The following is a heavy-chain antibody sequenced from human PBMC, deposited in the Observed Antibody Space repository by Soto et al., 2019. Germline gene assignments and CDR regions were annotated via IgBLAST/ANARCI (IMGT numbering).Heavy chain of an antibody. V-gene: IGHV4-59*01. CDR3: ARGTFGVVKD. CDR2: MYYSGST. Sequence: PSETLSLTCTVSGGSISSYYWSWIRQSPGEGLEWIGYMYYSGSTNYNPSLKSRVTISIDTSRNQFSLKLSSVTAADTAVYYCARGTFGVVKDWGQGTLVTVSS. J-gene: IGHJ4*02. D-gene: IGHD3-3*01. CDR1: GGSISSYY.